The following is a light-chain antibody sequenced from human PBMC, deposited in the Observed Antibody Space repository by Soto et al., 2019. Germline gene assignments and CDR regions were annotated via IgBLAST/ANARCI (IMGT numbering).Light chain of an antibody. CDR2: EGD. Sequence: QSALTQPASVSGSPGQSITISCTGTSSDVGSYKFVSWYQQHPGKAPKLVIYEGDKRPSGVSNRFSGSKSGNTASLTISGLQAEDEADYYCCSYAGSSTFVFGGGTKVTVL. CDR3: CSYAGSSTFV. CDR1: SSDVGSYKF. V-gene: IGLV2-23*03. J-gene: IGLJ2*01.